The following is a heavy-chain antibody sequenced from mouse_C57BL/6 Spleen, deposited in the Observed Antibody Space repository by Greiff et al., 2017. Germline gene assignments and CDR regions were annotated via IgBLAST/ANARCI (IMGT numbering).Heavy chain of an antibody. CDR2: INYDGSST. CDR3: ARGGALRYFDV. CDR1: GFTFSDYY. Sequence: EVQLVESEGGLVQPGSSMKLSCTASGFTFSDYYMAWVRQVPEKGLEWVANINYDGSSTYYLDSLKSRFIISRDNAKNILYLQMSSLKSEDTATYYCARGGALRYFDVWGTGTTVTVSS. D-gene: IGHD2-10*01. V-gene: IGHV5-16*01. J-gene: IGHJ1*03.